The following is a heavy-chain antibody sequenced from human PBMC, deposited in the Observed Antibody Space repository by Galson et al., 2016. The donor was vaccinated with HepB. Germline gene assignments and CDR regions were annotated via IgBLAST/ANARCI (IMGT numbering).Heavy chain of an antibody. CDR2: ISYDGSNK. CDR1: GFTFSNYA. D-gene: IGHD4-17*01. Sequence: SLRLSCAAFGFTFSNYAMHWVRQAPGKGLEWVAIISYDGSNKYYANSVKGRFTISRDNSKSTLYLQMNILRAEDTAVYYCARDPLRYGDRHFDYWGQGTLVTVSS. J-gene: IGHJ4*02. CDR3: ARDPLRYGDRHFDY. V-gene: IGHV3-30-3*01.